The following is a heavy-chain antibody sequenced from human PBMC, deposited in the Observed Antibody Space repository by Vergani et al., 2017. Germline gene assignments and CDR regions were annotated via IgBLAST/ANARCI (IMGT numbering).Heavy chain of an antibody. D-gene: IGHD2-21*02. J-gene: IGHJ4*02. CDR3: ARLEVVTAFDY. Sequence: QVQLQESGPGLVKPSGTLSLTCTVPGYSISSGYYWGWIRQPPGKGLEWIGRIYHSGSTYYNPSLKSRVTVSVDTSKNQFSLKLSSVTAADTAVYYCARLEVVTAFDYWGQGTLVTVSS. CDR1: GYSISSGYY. CDR2: IYHSGST. V-gene: IGHV4-38-2*02.